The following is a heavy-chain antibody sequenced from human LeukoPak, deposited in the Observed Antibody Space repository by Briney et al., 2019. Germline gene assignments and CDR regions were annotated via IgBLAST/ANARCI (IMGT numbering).Heavy chain of an antibody. CDR2: IYYSGST. Sequence: PSETLSHTCTVSGGSISSISYYWGCTRQPPGKGLGWIGSIYYSGSTYYNPSLKSRVTISVDTSKNQFSLKLSSVTAADTAVYYCARAASGYSSGWHPEVFDYWGQGTLVTVSS. D-gene: IGHD6-19*01. CDR1: GGSISSISYY. V-gene: IGHV4-39*07. J-gene: IGHJ4*02. CDR3: ARAASGYSSGWHPEVFDY.